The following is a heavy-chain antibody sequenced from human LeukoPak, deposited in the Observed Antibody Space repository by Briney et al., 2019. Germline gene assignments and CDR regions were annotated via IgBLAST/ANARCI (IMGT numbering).Heavy chain of an antibody. J-gene: IGHJ4*02. CDR3: AKDPEMTTVTPSFFDY. CDR1: GFTFSSYA. CDR2: ISGSGAGT. Sequence: PGGSLRLSCAASGFTFSSYALSWVLQAPGKGLEWVSAISGSGAGTYYADSVQGRFTISRDNSKNTLYLQMNSLRAEDTAVYYCAKDPEMTTVTPSFFDYWGQGTLVTVSS. V-gene: IGHV3-23*01. D-gene: IGHD4-17*01.